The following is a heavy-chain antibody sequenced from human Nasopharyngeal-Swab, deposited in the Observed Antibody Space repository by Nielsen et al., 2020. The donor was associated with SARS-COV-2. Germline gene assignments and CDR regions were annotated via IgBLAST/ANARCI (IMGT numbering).Heavy chain of an antibody. CDR2: INPSGGST. V-gene: IGHV1-46*01. CDR1: GYTFTSYY. Sequence: ASVKVSCKASGYTFTSYYMHWVRQAPGQGLEWMGIINPSGGSTSYAQKFQGRVTMTRDTSTSTVYMELRSLRSDDTAVYYCARDGYGDYSAWGQGTLVTVSS. D-gene: IGHD4-17*01. CDR3: ARDGYGDYSA. J-gene: IGHJ5*02.